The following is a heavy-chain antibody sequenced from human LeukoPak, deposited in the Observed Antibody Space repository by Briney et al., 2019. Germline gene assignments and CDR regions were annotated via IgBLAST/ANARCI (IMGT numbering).Heavy chain of an antibody. J-gene: IGHJ4*02. D-gene: IGHD6-13*01. CDR1: DDSITMYY. CDR3: ARGVVAAAGRTFDF. Sequence: PSETLSLTCSVSDDSITMYYWTWIRQPPGKGLEWIGYIYNSGSTNYNPSLKSRVTISLDTSKNQFSLKLSSVTAADTAAYYCARGVVAAAGRTFDFWGQGTLVTVSS. V-gene: IGHV4-59*01. CDR2: IYNSGST.